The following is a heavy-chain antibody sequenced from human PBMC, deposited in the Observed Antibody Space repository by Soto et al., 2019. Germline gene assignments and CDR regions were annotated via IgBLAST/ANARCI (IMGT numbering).Heavy chain of an antibody. CDR1: GGSVSSTSYY. V-gene: IGHV4-61*01. CDR3: VRGSRGATLDY. J-gene: IGHJ4*02. Sequence: QVQLQESGPGLVKPSETLSLTCTVSGGSVSSTSYYWNWIRQPPGKGLEWIGNIFYSGRTNYNPSLKSRVTISVDMSMNQFSLKLGSVTAADTAMYYCVRGSRGATLDYWGQGVLVTVSS. CDR2: IFYSGRT. D-gene: IGHD3-10*01.